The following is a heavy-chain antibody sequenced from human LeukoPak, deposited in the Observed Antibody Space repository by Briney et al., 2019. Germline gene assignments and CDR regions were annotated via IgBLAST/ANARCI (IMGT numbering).Heavy chain of an antibody. CDR3: AKGAQYDFWSGYSYYYYYYMDV. D-gene: IGHD3-3*01. V-gene: IGHV3-30*18. Sequence: GGSLRLSCAASGFTFSSYGMHWVRQAPGKGLEWVAVISYDGSNKYYADSVKGRFTISRDNSKNTLYLQMNSLRAEDTAVYYCAKGAQYDFWSGYSYYYYYYMDVWGKGTTVTVSS. CDR2: ISYDGSNK. J-gene: IGHJ6*03. CDR1: GFTFSSYG.